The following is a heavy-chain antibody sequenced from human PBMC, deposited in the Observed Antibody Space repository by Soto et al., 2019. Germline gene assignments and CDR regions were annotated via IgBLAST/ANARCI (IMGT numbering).Heavy chain of an antibody. CDR2: IIPIFGTA. D-gene: IGHD3-22*01. CDR3: ARDPYYYDSSGYYYSGMDV. J-gene: IGHJ6*02. CDR1: GGTFSSYA. Sequence: ASVKVSCKASGGTFSSYAISWVRQAPGQGLEWMGGIIPIFGTANYAQKFQGRVTITADESTSTAYMELSSLRSEDTAVYYCARDPYYYDSSGYYYSGMDVWGQGTTVTVYS. V-gene: IGHV1-69*13.